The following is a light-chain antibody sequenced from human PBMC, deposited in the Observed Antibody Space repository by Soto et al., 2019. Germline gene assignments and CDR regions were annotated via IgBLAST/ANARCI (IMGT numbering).Light chain of an antibody. V-gene: IGKV1-5*03. CDR1: QNIITW. Sequence: DIQLTQSPSTLSASIGERVTITCRASQNIITWLAWFQQKPGKAPKLLIYKASSLETRVPSRFSGSGSGTDFTLTITSLQPDDFATYYCQQYNGYSRTFGQGTKVEIK. CDR2: KAS. J-gene: IGKJ1*01. CDR3: QQYNGYSRT.